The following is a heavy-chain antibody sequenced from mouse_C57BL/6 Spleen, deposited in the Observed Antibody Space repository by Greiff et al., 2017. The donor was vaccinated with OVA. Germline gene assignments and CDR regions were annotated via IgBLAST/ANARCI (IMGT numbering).Heavy chain of an antibody. Sequence: DVKLVESGGGLVKPGGSLKLSCAASGFTFSDYGMHWVRQAPEKGLEWVAYISSGSSTIYYADTVKGRFTISRDNAKNTLFLQMTSLRSEDTAMYYCARARHYDYDEYYFDYWGQGTTLTVSS. CDR3: ARARHYDYDEYYFDY. V-gene: IGHV5-17*01. D-gene: IGHD2-4*01. CDR1: GFTFSDYG. J-gene: IGHJ2*01. CDR2: ISSGSSTI.